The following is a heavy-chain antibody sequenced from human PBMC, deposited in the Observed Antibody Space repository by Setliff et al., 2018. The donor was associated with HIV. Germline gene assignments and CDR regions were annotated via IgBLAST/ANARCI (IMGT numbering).Heavy chain of an antibody. CDR2: ISANGNRA. V-gene: IGHV3-23*01. CDR1: GFTFSSYA. J-gene: IGHJ4*02. D-gene: IGHD2-2*03. CDR3: AKVDNGHCTSASCRDFDY. Sequence: GGSLRLSCAASGFTFSSYAMSWVRQAPGKGLEWVSGISANGNRAYYADSVKGWFTISRDNSKNTLYLQMNSLTAEDTAVYYCAKVDNGHCTSASCRDFDYWGQGTLVTVS.